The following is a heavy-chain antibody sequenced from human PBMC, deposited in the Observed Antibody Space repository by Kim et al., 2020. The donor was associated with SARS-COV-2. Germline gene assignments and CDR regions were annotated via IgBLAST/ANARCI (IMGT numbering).Heavy chain of an antibody. CDR1: GFTFSSYG. CDR2: IWYDGSNK. D-gene: IGHD3-9*01. Sequence: GGSLRLSCAASGFTFSSYGMHWVRQAPGKGLEWVAVIWYDGSNKYYADSVKGRFTISRDNSKNTLYLQMNSLRAEDTAVYYCAKDGGQNYDILTGSALIYGMDVWGQGTTVTVSS. V-gene: IGHV3-33*06. J-gene: IGHJ6*02. CDR3: AKDGGQNYDILTGSALIYGMDV.